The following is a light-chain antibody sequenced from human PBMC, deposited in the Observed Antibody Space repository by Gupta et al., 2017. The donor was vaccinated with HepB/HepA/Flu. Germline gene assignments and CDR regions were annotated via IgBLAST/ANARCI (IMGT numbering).Light chain of an antibody. J-gene: IGKJ4*01. CDR1: QSVNSY. V-gene: IGKV3-11*01. Sequence: EIVLTQSPATLSLSPGERATPACRASQSVNSYLAWYQQKPGQAPRLLIYDASNRATGIPARFSGSGSGTDFTLTISSLEPEDFAVYYCQQRSYWLTFGGGTKVEIK. CDR3: QQRSYWLT. CDR2: DAS.